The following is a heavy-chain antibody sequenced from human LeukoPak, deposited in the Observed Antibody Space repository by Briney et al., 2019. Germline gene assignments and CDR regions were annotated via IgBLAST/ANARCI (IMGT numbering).Heavy chain of an antibody. CDR3: ATGGRTANFDY. D-gene: IGHD2-21*02. CDR1: GYSFSDYY. V-gene: IGHV1-2*02. CDR2: INPNSCGT. Sequence: ASVRVSCKASGYSFSDYYMHWVRQAPGQGLEWMGWINPNSCGTNYAQKFQGRVTMTRATSLSTAYMELSRLGSDDTAVFYCATGGRTANFDYWGQGTLVTVSS. J-gene: IGHJ4*02.